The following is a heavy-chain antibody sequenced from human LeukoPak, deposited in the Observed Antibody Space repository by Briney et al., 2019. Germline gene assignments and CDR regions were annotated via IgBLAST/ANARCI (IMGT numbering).Heavy chain of an antibody. J-gene: IGHJ5*02. CDR3: ARDRETYGLFDP. Sequence: SETLSLTCTVSGGSISSRSYYWGWIRQPPGKGLEWIGSIYYSGSTYYNPSLKSRVTISVDTSKNQFSLKLSSVTAADTAVYYCARDRETYGLFDPWGQGTLVTVSS. V-gene: IGHV4-39*07. D-gene: IGHD3-3*01. CDR2: IYYSGST. CDR1: GGSISSRSYY.